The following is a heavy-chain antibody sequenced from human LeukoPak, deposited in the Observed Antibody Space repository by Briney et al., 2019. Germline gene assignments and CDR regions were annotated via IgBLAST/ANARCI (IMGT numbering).Heavy chain of an antibody. J-gene: IGHJ4*02. CDR3: ARGGDYHPFDY. V-gene: IGHV4-4*07. D-gene: IGHD4-17*01. CDR2: IYSSGST. Sequence: PSETLSLTCTVSGGSISSYYWSCIRQPAGKGLEWIGRIYSSGSTNYNPSLKSRVTISIDQSKSQFSLKLSSVTAADTAVYYCARGGDYHPFDYWGQGALFTVSS. CDR1: GGSISSYY.